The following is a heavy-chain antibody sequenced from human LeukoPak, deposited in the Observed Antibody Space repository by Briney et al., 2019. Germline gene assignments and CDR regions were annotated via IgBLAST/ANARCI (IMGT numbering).Heavy chain of an antibody. CDR2: ISAYNGNT. CDR1: GYTFTSYG. V-gene: IGHV1-18*01. D-gene: IGHD3-10*01. Sequence: GASVKVSCKASGYTFTSYGISWVRQAPGQGLEWMGWISAYNGNTNYAQKLQGRVTMTTDTSTSTAYMELRSLRSDDTAVYYCARSVAYYGSGSYQALDFDYWGQGTLVTVSS. J-gene: IGHJ4*02. CDR3: ARSVAYYGSGSYQALDFDY.